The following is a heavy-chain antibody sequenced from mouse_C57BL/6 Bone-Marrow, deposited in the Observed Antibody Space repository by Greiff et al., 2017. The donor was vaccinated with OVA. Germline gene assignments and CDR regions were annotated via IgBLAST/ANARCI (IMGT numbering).Heavy chain of an antibody. CDR2: IYPRSGNT. D-gene: IGHD1-1*01. V-gene: IGHV1-81*01. J-gene: IGHJ1*03. CDR3: ARRYDGSSYDWYFDV. CDR1: GYTFTSYG. Sequence: QVQLKESGAELARPGASVKLSCKASGYTFTSYGISWVKQRTGQGLEWIGEIYPRSGNTYYNEKFKGKATLTADKSSSTAYMELRSPTSEDSAVYFCARRYDGSSYDWYFDVWGTGTTVTVSS.